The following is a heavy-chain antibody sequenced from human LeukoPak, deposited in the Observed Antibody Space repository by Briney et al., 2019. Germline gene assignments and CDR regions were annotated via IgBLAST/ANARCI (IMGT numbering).Heavy chain of an antibody. CDR3: ARSEVQTYYDILTGYYPPYDAFDI. D-gene: IGHD3-9*01. V-gene: IGHV1-2*02. J-gene: IGHJ3*02. CDR1: GYTFTGYY. Sequence: ASVKGSCKASGYTFTGYYMHWVRQAPGQGLEWMGWINPNSGGTNYAQKFQGRVTMTRDTSISTACMELSRLRSDDTAVYYCARSEVQTYYDILTGYYPPYDAFDIWGQGTMVTVSS. CDR2: INPNSGGT.